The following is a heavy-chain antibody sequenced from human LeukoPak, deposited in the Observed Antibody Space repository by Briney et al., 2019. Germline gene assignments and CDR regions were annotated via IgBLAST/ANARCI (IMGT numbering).Heavy chain of an antibody. J-gene: IGHJ6*02. CDR2: ITPNSGGT. D-gene: IGHD2-2*01. Sequence: GVTVKVSCKASGYTFTGYYMHWVRQAPGQGLEWMGWITPNSGGTNYEQKYKGRVTMTRDTSISTAYMELIRLSSDDTAVYYCARDPIVVVPAVDYGMDVWGQGTTVTVSS. V-gene: IGHV1-2*02. CDR3: ARDPIVVVPAVDYGMDV. CDR1: GYTFTGYY.